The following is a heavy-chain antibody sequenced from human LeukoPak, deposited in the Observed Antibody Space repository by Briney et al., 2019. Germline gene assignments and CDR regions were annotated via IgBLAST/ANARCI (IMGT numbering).Heavy chain of an antibody. CDR3: ARHEYSGSYYGLSWFDP. Sequence: SETLSLTCTVSGGSISSSGYYCGWIRQPPGKGLEWIARIYYSGSTYYNPSLKSRVTISVDTSKNQLSLKLSSLTAADTAVYYCARHEYSGSYYGLSWFDPWGQGTLVTVSS. CDR2: IYYSGST. J-gene: IGHJ5*02. V-gene: IGHV4-39*01. CDR1: GGSISSSGYY. D-gene: IGHD1-26*01.